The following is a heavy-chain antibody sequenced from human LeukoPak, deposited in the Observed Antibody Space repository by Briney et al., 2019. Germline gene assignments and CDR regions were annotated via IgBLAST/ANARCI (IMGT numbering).Heavy chain of an antibody. D-gene: IGHD1-26*01. CDR3: ASSGSYRGRFDY. Sequence: ASVKVSCKASGYSFTGYYIHWVRQAPGQGLEWMGYINPNSGTTEYEQNFQGRLTMTRDTSISTTYVDLISLTSDDTAVYYCASSGSYRGRFDYWGQGTLVTVSS. CDR2: INPNSGTT. V-gene: IGHV1-2*02. CDR1: GYSFTGYY. J-gene: IGHJ4*02.